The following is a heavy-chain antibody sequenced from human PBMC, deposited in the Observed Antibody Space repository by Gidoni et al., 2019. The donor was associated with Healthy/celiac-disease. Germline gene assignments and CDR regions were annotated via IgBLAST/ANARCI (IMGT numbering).Heavy chain of an antibody. CDR2: IYYSGST. CDR1: GGSISSSSYY. D-gene: IGHD3-3*01. V-gene: IGHV4-39*01. CDR3: ARGRTIFGVVPFDY. Sequence: QLQLPESGPGLVKPSETLSLTCTVSGGSISSSSYYWGWIRQPPGKGLEWIGSIYYSGSTYYNPSLKSRVTISVDTSKNQFSLKLSSVTAADTAVYYCARGRTIFGVVPFDYWGQGTLVTVSS. J-gene: IGHJ4*02.